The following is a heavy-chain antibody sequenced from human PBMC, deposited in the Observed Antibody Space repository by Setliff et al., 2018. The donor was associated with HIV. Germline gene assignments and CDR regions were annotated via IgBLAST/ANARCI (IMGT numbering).Heavy chain of an antibody. CDR3: VTSSSWTSRLNF. CDR2: TSHSGKT. CDR1: GGPLSGHY. D-gene: IGHD2-2*01. Sequence: SETLSLTCAVYGGPLSGHYWSRIRQPPGQGLEWIGETSHSGKTNYNPSLKSRVTISVDTSKNQFSLKLTSVTAADTAVYYCVTSSSWTSRLNFWGPGMLVTVSS. J-gene: IGHJ4*02. V-gene: IGHV4-34*01.